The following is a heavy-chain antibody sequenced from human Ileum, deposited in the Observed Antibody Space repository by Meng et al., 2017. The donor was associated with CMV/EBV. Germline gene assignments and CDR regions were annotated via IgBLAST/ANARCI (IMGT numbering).Heavy chain of an antibody. J-gene: IGHJ4*01. D-gene: IGHD2-2*03. V-gene: IGHV1-18*01. CDR1: GYTFTDYA. CDR3: ARDGYYPSRVFDY. Sequence: QVQWVQAGAEVKKPGASVKVSGKASGYTFTDYAITWVRQDPGQGLEWMGWISGYNSNTKYAQKFQGRVTMTTDTSTTTVYMELRNLRYDDTAVYYCARDGYYPSRVFDYWGLGTLVTVSS. CDR2: ISGYNSNT.